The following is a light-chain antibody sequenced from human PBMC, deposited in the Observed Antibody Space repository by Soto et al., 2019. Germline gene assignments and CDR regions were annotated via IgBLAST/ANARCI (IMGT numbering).Light chain of an antibody. V-gene: IGKV1-5*03. CDR1: QTISSW. J-gene: IGKJ1*01. CDR2: KAS. Sequence: DIQMTQSPSTLSGSVGDRVTITCRASQTISSWLAWYQQKPGKAPKLLIYKASTLKSGVPSRFSGSGSGTEFTLTISSLQPDDFATYYCQQYDSYRTSGQGTKV. CDR3: QQYDSYRT.